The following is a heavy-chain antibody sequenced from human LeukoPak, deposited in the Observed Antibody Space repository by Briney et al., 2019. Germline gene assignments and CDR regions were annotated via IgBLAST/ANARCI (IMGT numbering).Heavy chain of an antibody. Sequence: ASVRVSCKASGYTFTSYYMHWVRQAPGQGLEWMGRINPNSGGTNYAQKFQGRVTMTRDTSISTAYMELSRLRSDDTAVYYCARLRFGSCWYDYWGQGTLVTVSS. CDR2: INPNSGGT. V-gene: IGHV1-2*06. CDR1: GYTFTSYY. D-gene: IGHD6-13*01. CDR3: ARLRFGSCWYDY. J-gene: IGHJ4*02.